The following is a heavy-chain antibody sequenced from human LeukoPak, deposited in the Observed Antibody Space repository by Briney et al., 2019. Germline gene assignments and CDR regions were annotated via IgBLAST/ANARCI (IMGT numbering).Heavy chain of an antibody. CDR1: GYNFASYW. CDR2: IYPGDSET. D-gene: IGHD2-21*01. CDR3: ARRPRNSPFDY. Sequence: GESVKISCKGSGYNFASYWIGWVRQMPGKGLEWMGIIYPGDSETRYSPSFQGQVTFSADKSISTAYLQWSSLKASDSAIYYCARRPRNSPFDYWGQGALVTVSS. V-gene: IGHV5-51*01. J-gene: IGHJ4*02.